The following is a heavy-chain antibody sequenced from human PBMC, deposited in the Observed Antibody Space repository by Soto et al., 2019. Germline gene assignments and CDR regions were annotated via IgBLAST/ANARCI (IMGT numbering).Heavy chain of an antibody. V-gene: IGHV3-48*01. CDR1: GFTFNSYS. Sequence: GGSLRLSCAASGFTFNSYSMNWVRQAPGKGLEWVSYISTSSSLIYYADSVKGRFTISRDNAKNSLFLQMISLRAEDTTVYYCGGASYSTSGRGYGGQETRVTVPS. CDR3: GGASYSTSGRGY. J-gene: IGHJ4*02. D-gene: IGHD4-4*01. CDR2: ISTSSSLI.